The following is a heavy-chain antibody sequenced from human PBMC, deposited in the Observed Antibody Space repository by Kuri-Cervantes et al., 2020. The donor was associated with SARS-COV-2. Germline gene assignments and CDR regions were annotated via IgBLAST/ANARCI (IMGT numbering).Heavy chain of an antibody. Sequence: GGSLRLSCTASGFTLSSYGMHWVRQAPGKGLEWVAVIWYDGSNKYYADSVKGRFTISRDNSKNTLYLQMNSLRAEDTAVYYCARGRAARYFDYWGQGTLVTVSS. V-gene: IGHV3-33*08. CDR1: GFTLSSYG. D-gene: IGHD6-6*01. CDR2: IWYDGSNK. J-gene: IGHJ4*02. CDR3: ARGRAARYFDY.